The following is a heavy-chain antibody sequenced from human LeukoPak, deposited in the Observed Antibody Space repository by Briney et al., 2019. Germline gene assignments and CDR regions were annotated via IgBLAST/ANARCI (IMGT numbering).Heavy chain of an antibody. J-gene: IGHJ4*02. CDR3: ARARYDILTGDLDY. D-gene: IGHD3-9*01. CDR1: GFTFDDYG. CDR2: INWNGGST. V-gene: IGHV3-20*04. Sequence: GESLKISCAASGFTFDDYGMSWVRQAPGKGLEWVSGINWNGGSTGYADSVKGRFTISRDNAKNSLYLQMNSLRAEDTALYYCARARYDILTGDLDYWGQGTLVTVSS.